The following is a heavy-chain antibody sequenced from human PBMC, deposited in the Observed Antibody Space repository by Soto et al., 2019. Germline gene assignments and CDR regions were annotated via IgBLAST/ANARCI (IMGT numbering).Heavy chain of an antibody. D-gene: IGHD3-22*01. Sequence: ASVKVSCKASGGTFSKNTISWVRQAPGQGLEWMGGIMPVFGRPNYAQKFQGRVTITADEYTRTAYMELSRLKSDDTAVYYCARQFDYDTSGYYYAYWGQGTQVTVSS. V-gene: IGHV1-69*13. J-gene: IGHJ4*02. CDR1: GGTFSKNT. CDR3: ARQFDYDTSGYYYAY. CDR2: IMPVFGRP.